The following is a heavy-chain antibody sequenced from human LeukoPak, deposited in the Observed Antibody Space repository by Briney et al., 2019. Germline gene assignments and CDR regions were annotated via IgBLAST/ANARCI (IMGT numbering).Heavy chain of an antibody. Sequence: PGRSLRLSWALSGSTFASYSIGSARHAPGEWRGWVAVISFDGRNTYYADSVKARSTISRDNSKHTLYLQMNSMRAEDTAVYYCARWGPREGDAFDIWGQGTMVTVSS. D-gene: IGHD3-16*01. CDR3: ARWGPREGDAFDI. CDR1: GSTFASYS. CDR2: ISFDGRNT. V-gene: IGHV3-30*04. J-gene: IGHJ3*02.